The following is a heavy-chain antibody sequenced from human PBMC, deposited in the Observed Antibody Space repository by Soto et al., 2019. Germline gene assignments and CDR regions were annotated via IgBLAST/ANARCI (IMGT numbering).Heavy chain of an antibody. CDR2: VFSSGYSETT. Sequence: PSETLSLTCAVSGGSISSSNYYWGWIRQPRGKGLEWIGYVFSSGYSETTHYNPSLKSRVAISVDTSKNQFALKLSSVTAADTAVYYCARDIGSQGRAFTWLPPGRDYGMDVWGQGTTVTVSS. J-gene: IGHJ6*02. V-gene: IGHV4-39*06. CDR1: GGSISSSNYY. D-gene: IGHD3-10*01. CDR3: ARDIGSQGRAFTWLPPGRDYGMDV.